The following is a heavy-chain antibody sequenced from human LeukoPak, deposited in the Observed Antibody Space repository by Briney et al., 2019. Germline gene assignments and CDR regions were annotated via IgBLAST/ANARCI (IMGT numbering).Heavy chain of an antibody. CDR3: ARDTAAIQSYYYMDV. CDR1: GFIFRNYW. Sequence: GGSLRVSCAASGFIFRNYWMSWVRQAPGKGLVWVSRINSDGSSTSYADSVKGRFTISRDNAKNTLYLQMNSLRAEDTAVYYCARDTAAIQSYYYMDVWGKGTTVTISS. D-gene: IGHD2-2*01. V-gene: IGHV3-74*01. CDR2: INSDGSST. J-gene: IGHJ6*03.